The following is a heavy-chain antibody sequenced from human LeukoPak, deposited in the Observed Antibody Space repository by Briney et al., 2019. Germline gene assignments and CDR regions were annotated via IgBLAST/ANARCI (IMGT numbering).Heavy chain of an antibody. CDR2: INHSGST. CDR1: GGSFSGYY. J-gene: IGHJ4*02. CDR3: ARKSIAVAGRKPYDY. V-gene: IGHV4-34*01. Sequence: PSETLSLTCAVYGGSFSGYYWSWIRQPPGKGLEWIGEINHSGSTNYNPSLKSRVTISVDMSKNQFSLRLSSVTAADTAVYYCARKSIAVAGRKPYDYWDQGTLVTVSS. D-gene: IGHD6-13*01.